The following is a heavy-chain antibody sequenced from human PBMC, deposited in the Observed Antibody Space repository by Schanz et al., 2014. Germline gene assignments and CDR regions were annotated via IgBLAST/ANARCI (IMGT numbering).Heavy chain of an antibody. J-gene: IGHJ6*02. V-gene: IGHV3-23*04. CDR1: GFTFSTYA. D-gene: IGHD1-20*01. Sequence: EVQLVESGGGLVQPGGSLRLSCATSGFTFSTYAMSWVRQAPGKGLEWVSGISGSGVITYYEDSVKGRFTISRDNSKNTLYLQMNSLRAEDTAIYYCARRITGTHHNPYYHGMDVWGQGTLVTVSS. CDR2: ISGSGVIT. CDR3: ARRITGTHHNPYYHGMDV.